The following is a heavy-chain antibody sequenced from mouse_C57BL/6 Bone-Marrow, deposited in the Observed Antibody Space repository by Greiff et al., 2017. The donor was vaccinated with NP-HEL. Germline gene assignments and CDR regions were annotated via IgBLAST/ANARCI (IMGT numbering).Heavy chain of an antibody. D-gene: IGHD2-3*01. J-gene: IGHJ3*01. Sequence: EVKLMESGAELVRPGASVKLSCTASGFNIKDDYMHWVKQRPEQGLEWIGWIDPENGDTEYASKFQGKATITADTSSNTAYLQLSSLTSEDTAVYYCTVWLLRFAYWGQGTLVTVSA. V-gene: IGHV14-4*01. CDR1: GFNIKDDY. CDR3: TVWLLRFAY. CDR2: IDPENGDT.